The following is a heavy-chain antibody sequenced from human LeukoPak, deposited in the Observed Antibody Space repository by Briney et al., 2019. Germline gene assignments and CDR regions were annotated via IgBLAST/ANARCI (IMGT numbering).Heavy chain of an antibody. Sequence: GGSLRLSCAASGFTFSSYAMSWVRQAPGKGLEWVSAISGSGGSTYYADSVKGRFTISRDNSKNTPYLQMNSLRAEDTAVYYCAARPADGRGIILPFDYWGQGTLVTVSS. CDR2: ISGSGGST. J-gene: IGHJ4*02. V-gene: IGHV3-23*01. CDR1: GFTFSSYA. D-gene: IGHD1-14*01. CDR3: AARPADGRGIILPFDY.